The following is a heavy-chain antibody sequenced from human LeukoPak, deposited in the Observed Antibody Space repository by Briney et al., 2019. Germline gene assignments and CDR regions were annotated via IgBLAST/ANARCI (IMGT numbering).Heavy chain of an antibody. J-gene: IGHJ4*02. CDR2: ITSRSTT. Sequence: LPGGSLRLSCAASGFTFSSYEMNWVRQAPGKGLEWVSGITSRSTTYYADSVKGRFTISRDNSKNMVWLQINSPTAEDTATYYCAKDGNWARFEDWGQGTLVTVSS. CDR3: AKDGNWARFED. V-gene: IGHV3-23*01. D-gene: IGHD7-27*01. CDR1: GFTFSSYE.